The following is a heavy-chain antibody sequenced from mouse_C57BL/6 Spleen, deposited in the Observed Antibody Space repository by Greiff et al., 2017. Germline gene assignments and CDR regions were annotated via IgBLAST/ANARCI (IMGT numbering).Heavy chain of an antibody. D-gene: IGHD2-2*01. CDR1: GFTFTDYY. CDR2: IRNKANGYTT. J-gene: IGHJ3*01. V-gene: IGHV7-3*01. CDR3: ARSPFYYGYDGGCAY. Sequence: EVKLVESGGGLVQPGGSLSLSCAASGFTFTDYYMSWVRQPPGKALEWLGFIRNKANGYTTEYSASVKGRFTISRDNSQSILYLQMNALRAEDSATYYCARSPFYYGYDGGCAYWGQGTLVTVSA.